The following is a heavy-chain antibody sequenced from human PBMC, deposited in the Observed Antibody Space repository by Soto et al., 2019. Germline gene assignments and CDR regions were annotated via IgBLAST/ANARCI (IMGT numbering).Heavy chain of an antibody. CDR1: GCTFLCSR. Sequence: PGDSLTPSSEACGCTFLCSRPPRFRQAPAKGLEWVSYISSSSSTIYYADSVKGRFTISRDNAKNSLYLQMNSLRDEDTAVYYCARLYFASYYDFWSGYYLGMDVWGQGT. D-gene: IGHD3-3*01. CDR3: ARLYFASYYDFWSGYYLGMDV. V-gene: IGHV3-48*02. J-gene: IGHJ6*02. CDR2: ISSSSSTI.